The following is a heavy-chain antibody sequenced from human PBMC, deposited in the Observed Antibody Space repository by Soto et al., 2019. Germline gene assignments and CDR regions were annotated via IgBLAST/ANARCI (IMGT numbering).Heavy chain of an antibody. CDR1: GGSISGYY. CDR3: SRDLWGYCGTDCYPLDV. J-gene: IGHJ6*02. CDR2: MYKTGST. V-gene: IGHV4-59*01. D-gene: IGHD2-21*02. Sequence: SETLSLTCTVSGGSISGYYWSWIRQPPGKGLEWIGYMYKTGSTVYNPSFKSRVTISVDTSKNQFSLKLNSVTAADTAVYYCSRDLWGYCGTDCYPLDVWGQGTTVTVS.